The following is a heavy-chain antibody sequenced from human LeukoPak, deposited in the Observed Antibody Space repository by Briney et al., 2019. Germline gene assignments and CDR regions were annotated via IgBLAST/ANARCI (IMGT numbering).Heavy chain of an antibody. CDR3: ARHPSYTSGWPLDY. D-gene: IGHD6-19*01. J-gene: IGHJ4*02. V-gene: IGHV5-51*01. CDR1: GYSFISYS. CDR2: IYLVHPDT. Sequence: PGESLTISCKGSGYSFISYSSGWVRLMPGKGLEWMGIIYLVHPDTKYSPSFQSQVTISADKSISTAYLQWSSLKASVTALYYCARHPSYTSGWPLDYWGQGTLVTVSS.